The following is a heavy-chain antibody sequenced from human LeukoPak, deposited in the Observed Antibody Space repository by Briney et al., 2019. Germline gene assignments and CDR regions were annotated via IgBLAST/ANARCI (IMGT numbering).Heavy chain of an antibody. V-gene: IGHV3-23*01. D-gene: IGHD2-8*01. CDR3: MRAYTTNGRYSEP. Sequence: GGSLRLSCTAAGFTFSTYAMGCARQAPGKGLEWLSGIGSSGVDTYYAVSAKGRFTISRDNSKDTVYLQMNSLRAEDTALYYCMRAYTTNGRYSEPWGQGTLVTVSS. CDR1: GFTFSTYA. J-gene: IGHJ4*02. CDR2: IGSSGVDT.